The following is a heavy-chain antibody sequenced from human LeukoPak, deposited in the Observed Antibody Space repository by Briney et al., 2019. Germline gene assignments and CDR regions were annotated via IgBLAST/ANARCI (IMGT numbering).Heavy chain of an antibody. CDR3: ARHPTKWELRLSLDY. CDR2: IYYSWST. CDR1: GYSISSGYY. V-gene: IGHV4-38-2*02. D-gene: IGHD1-26*01. J-gene: IGHJ4*02. Sequence: SETLSLTCTVSGYSISSGYYWGWIRQPPGKGLEWIGYIYYSWSTNYNPSLKSRVVISVDTSKNQFSLNMNSVTAADTAVYCCARHPTKWELRLSLDYWGQGTLVTVSS.